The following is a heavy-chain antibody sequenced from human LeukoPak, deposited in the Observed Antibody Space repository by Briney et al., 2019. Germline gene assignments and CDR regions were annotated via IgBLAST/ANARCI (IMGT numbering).Heavy chain of an antibody. J-gene: IGHJ4*02. CDR3: ARRGVVTAIDY. CDR2: IYPGDSDT. D-gene: IGHD2-21*02. Sequence: GESLKISWKCAGYSFTSYWIGWGRHMPGKVLEWMGIIYPGDSDTRYSPFFQGQVTISADKSISTSYLQWRSLKASDTAMYYCARRGVVTAIDYWGQGTLVTVSS. CDR1: GYSFTSYW. V-gene: IGHV5-51*01.